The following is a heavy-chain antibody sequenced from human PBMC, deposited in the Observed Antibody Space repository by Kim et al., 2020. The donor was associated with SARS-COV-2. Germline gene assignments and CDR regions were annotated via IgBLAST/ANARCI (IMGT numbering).Heavy chain of an antibody. J-gene: IGHJ4*02. V-gene: IGHV1-8*01. Sequence: GYAQKFQGRVTMTRNTSISTAYMELSSLRSEDTAVYYCARGRSSGYYYDYWGQGTLVTVSS. D-gene: IGHD3-22*01. CDR3: ARGRSSGYYYDY.